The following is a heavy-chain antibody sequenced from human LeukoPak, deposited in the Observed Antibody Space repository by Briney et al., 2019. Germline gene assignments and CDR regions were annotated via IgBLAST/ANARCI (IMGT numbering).Heavy chain of an antibody. CDR1: GYSFTSYW. J-gene: IGHJ3*01. D-gene: IGHD2-21*02. CDR3: ASRVGVAGTFDAFDL. Sequence: GESLKISCKGSGYSFTSYWIGWVRQMPGKGLEWMGIIYPGDSDTRYSPSSEGHVTISADTSINTAYLQWRSLQASDTAMYFCASRVGVAGTFDAFDLWGQGTMVTVSS. CDR2: IYPGDSDT. V-gene: IGHV5-51*01.